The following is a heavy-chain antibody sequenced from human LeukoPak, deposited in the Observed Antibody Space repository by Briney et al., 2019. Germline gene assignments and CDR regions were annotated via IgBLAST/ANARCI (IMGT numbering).Heavy chain of an antibody. J-gene: IGHJ1*01. V-gene: IGHV3-30*02. Sequence: PGGSLRLSCAASGFTFSSYGMHWVRQAPGKGLEWVAFIRYDGGNKYYADSVKGRFTISRDNSKNTLYLQMNSLRAEDTAVYYCAKNRFVGNYYDSSGYYPRYFQHWGQGALVTVSS. CDR2: IRYDGGNK. D-gene: IGHD3-22*01. CDR3: AKNRFVGNYYDSSGYYPRYFQH. CDR1: GFTFSSYG.